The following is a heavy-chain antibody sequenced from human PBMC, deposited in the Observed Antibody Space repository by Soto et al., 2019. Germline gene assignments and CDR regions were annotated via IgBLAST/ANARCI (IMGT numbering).Heavy chain of an antibody. D-gene: IGHD6-13*01. J-gene: IGHJ4*02. CDR3: AHRGGAAVGLYYFDY. CDR2: IYWHDVK. Sequence: SGPTLVNPTQTLTLTCTFSGFSLTTTGVGVSWIRQPPGKALEWLALIYWHDVKRYSPSLKSRLTITKDTSKNQVVLTMTNMDPVDTATYYCAHRGGAAVGLYYFDYWGQGALVTVSS. V-gene: IGHV2-5*01. CDR1: GFSLTTTGVG.